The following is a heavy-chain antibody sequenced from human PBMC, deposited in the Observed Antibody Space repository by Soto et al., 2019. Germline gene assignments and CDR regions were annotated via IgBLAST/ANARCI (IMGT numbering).Heavy chain of an antibody. V-gene: IGHV3-30*18. CDR3: AKEMGTEMTAITNWHFDL. J-gene: IGHJ2*01. D-gene: IGHD2-21*02. CDR2: ISSDRSNY. Sequence: QVQLVESGGGVVQPGRSQRLSCAASGFTFSACAMHWVRQSPGTGLEWVAVISSDRSNYYYEDSVKGRFAISRDNSTYTLYLQRDSLSAEDTAVYYCAKEMGTEMTAITNWHFDLWGRSTLVSVSS. CDR1: GFTFSACA.